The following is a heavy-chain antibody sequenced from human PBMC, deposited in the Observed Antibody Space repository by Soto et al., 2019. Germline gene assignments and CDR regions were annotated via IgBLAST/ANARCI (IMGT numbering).Heavy chain of an antibody. D-gene: IGHD6-13*01. J-gene: IGHJ5*02. Sequence: QVQLVQSGAEVKKPGASVKVSCKASGYTFTGYYMHWVRQAPGQGLEWMGWINPNSGGTNYAQKFQVRVTMTRDTSISTAYMELSRLRSDDTAVYYCARVPFRRAAAGPFDPWGQGTLVTVSS. CDR1: GYTFTGYY. CDR2: INPNSGGT. V-gene: IGHV1-2*02. CDR3: ARVPFRRAAAGPFDP.